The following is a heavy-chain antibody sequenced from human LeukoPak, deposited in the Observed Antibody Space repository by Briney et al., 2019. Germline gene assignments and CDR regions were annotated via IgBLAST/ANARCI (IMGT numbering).Heavy chain of an antibody. Sequence: PGGSLRLSCAASGFTFSSYAMHWVRQAAGKGLEWVAVISYDGSNKYYADSVKGRFTISRDNSKNTLYLQMNSLRAEDTAVYYCAGGIRFLEWLFPDYYYYMDVWGKGTTVTASS. CDR3: AGGIRFLEWLFPDYYYYMDV. CDR2: ISYDGSNK. D-gene: IGHD3-3*01. V-gene: IGHV3-30-3*01. CDR1: GFTFSSYA. J-gene: IGHJ6*03.